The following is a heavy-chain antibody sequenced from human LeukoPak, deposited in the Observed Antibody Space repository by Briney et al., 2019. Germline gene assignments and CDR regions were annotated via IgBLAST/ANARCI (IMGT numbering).Heavy chain of an antibody. J-gene: IGHJ4*02. V-gene: IGHV3-21*06. CDR1: GFTFSSYS. CDR2: ISSSSSYI. Sequence: PGGSLRLSCAASGFTFSSYSMNWVRQAPGKGLEWVSSISSSSSYIYYADSVKGRFTISRDNAKNSLSLQMDSLRAEDTAVYYCVSALVAGTTHWGQGTLVTVSS. CDR3: VSALVAGTTH. D-gene: IGHD6-19*01.